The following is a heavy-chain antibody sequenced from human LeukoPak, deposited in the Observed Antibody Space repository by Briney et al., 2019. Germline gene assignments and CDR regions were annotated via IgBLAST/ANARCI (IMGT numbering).Heavy chain of an antibody. CDR2: ISSSSSYI. Sequence: AGGSLRHSCAASGFTFSSYSMNWVRQAPGKGLEWVSSISSSSSYIYYADSVKGRFTISRDNAKNSLYLQMNSLRAEDTAVYYCARDFSYYDSSGYYYPYYYYYYMDVWGKGTTVTISS. D-gene: IGHD3-22*01. J-gene: IGHJ6*03. CDR1: GFTFSSYS. CDR3: ARDFSYYDSSGYYYPYYYYYYMDV. V-gene: IGHV3-21*01.